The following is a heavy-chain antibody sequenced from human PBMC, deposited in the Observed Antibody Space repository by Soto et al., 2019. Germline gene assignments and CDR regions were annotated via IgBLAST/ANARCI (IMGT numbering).Heavy chain of an antibody. CDR1: GVTFSSYA. CDR2: IIPIFGTA. D-gene: IGHD6-13*01. V-gene: IGHV1-69*13. CDR3: ARGIAAAGTVWFDP. J-gene: IGHJ5*02. Sequence: SVKVSCKACGVTFSSYAISWVRQAPGQGLEWMGGIIPIFGTANYAQKFQGRVTITADESTSTAYMELSSLRSEDTAVYYCARGIAAAGTVWFDPWGQGTLVTVSS.